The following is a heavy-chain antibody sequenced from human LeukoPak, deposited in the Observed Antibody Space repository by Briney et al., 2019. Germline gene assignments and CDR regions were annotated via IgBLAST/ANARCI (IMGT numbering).Heavy chain of an antibody. Sequence: ASVKVSCKASGYTFSDFGITWVRQAPGQGLEWMGGIIPIFGTANYAQKFQGRVTITADESTSTAYMELSSLRSEDTAVYYCARVEYYDILTPLYYYMDVWGRGTTVTVSS. CDR3: ARVEYYDILTPLYYYMDV. CDR1: GYTFSDFG. CDR2: IIPIFGTA. D-gene: IGHD3-9*01. V-gene: IGHV1-69*13. J-gene: IGHJ6*03.